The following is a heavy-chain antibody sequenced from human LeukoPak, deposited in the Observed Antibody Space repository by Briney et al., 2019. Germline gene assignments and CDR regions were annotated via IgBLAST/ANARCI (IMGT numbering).Heavy chain of an antibody. D-gene: IGHD3-22*01. CDR1: GGSISSYY. CDR2: IYYSGST. CDR3: ARTNNYYDSSGYSTGHGLDV. Sequence: SETLSLTCTVSGGSISSYYWSWIRQPPGKGLEWIGYIYYSGSTNYNPSLKSRVTISVDTSKNQFSLKLSSVTAADTAVYYCARTNNYYDSSGYSTGHGLDVWGQGTTVTVSS. J-gene: IGHJ6*02. V-gene: IGHV4-59*01.